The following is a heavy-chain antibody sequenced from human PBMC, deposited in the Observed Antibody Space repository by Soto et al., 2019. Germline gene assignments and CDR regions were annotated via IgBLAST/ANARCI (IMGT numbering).Heavy chain of an antibody. V-gene: IGHV4-59*01. J-gene: IGHJ6*02. CDR1: GDSISSSY. Sequence: SETLSLTCTVSGDSISSSYWSWIRQSPGKGLEWIGYIYYSGFTNYNPSFKSRVTISVDTSKNQFSLKLNSVTAADTAVYYCARDLWGYCGTDCYPLDVWGQGTTVTVSS. CDR3: ARDLWGYCGTDCYPLDV. D-gene: IGHD2-21*02. CDR2: IYYSGFT.